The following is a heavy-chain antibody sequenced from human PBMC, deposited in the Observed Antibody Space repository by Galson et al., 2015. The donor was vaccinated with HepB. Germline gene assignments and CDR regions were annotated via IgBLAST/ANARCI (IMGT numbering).Heavy chain of an antibody. J-gene: IGHJ4*02. CDR2: INPNSGGT. D-gene: IGHD1-26*01. CDR3: ARGDSGSYYSDY. Sequence: SVKVSCKASGYTFTDYYVHWVRQAPGQGLEWMGWINPNSGGTNYAQKFQGRVTMTRDTSISTAYMELSRLRSDDTAVYYCARGDSGSYYSDYWGQGTLVTVSS. CDR1: GYTFTDYY. V-gene: IGHV1-2*02.